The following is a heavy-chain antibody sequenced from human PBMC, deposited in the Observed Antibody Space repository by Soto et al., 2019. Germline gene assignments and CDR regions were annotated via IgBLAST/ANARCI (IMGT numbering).Heavy chain of an antibody. D-gene: IGHD3-3*01. V-gene: IGHV1-69*13. CDR2: IIPIFCTA. Sequence: GAAVKVSCKGCGGTFSSYAISGVGQAPGQGGEWMGGIIPIFCTANYAQKFQGRVTITADESTSTAYMELSSLRSEDTAVYYCARMKSFSIFGVVPADYYYYYGMDVWGQGTTVTVSS. CDR1: GGTFSSYA. J-gene: IGHJ6*02. CDR3: ARMKSFSIFGVVPADYYYYYGMDV.